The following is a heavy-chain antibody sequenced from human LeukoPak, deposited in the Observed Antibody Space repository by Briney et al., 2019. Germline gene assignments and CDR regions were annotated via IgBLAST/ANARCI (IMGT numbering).Heavy chain of an antibody. CDR1: GGTFSSYA. V-gene: IGHV1-69*13. CDR2: IIPIFGTA. D-gene: IGHD3-3*01. CDR3: GRYGTRYDFWGCYQPRVYYYYGMDV. Sequence: ASVKVSCKASGGTFSSYAISWVRQAPGQGLEWMGGIIPIFGTANYAQKFQGKVTITADESTSTAYMELSSLRSEDTAVYYCGRYGTRYDFWGCYQPRVYYYYGMDVWGQGTTVTVSS. J-gene: IGHJ6*02.